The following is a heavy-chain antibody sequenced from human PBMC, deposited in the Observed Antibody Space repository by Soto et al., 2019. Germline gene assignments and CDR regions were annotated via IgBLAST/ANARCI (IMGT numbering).Heavy chain of an antibody. D-gene: IGHD3-22*01. Sequence: SETLSLTCTVSGGSISSGDYYWSWIRQPPGKGLEWIGYIYYSGSTYYNPSLKSRVTISVDTSKNQFSLKLSSVTAADTAVYYCAREVPYDRSGSYYYGMDVWGQGTTVTVSS. V-gene: IGHV4-30-4*01. CDR1: GGSISSGDYY. CDR2: IYYSGST. CDR3: AREVPYDRSGSYYYGMDV. J-gene: IGHJ6*02.